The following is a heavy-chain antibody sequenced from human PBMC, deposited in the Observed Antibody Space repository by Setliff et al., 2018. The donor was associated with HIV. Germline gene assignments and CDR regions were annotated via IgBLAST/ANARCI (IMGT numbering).Heavy chain of an antibody. D-gene: IGHD1-26*01. CDR3: AKAAYSGSYYYDY. V-gene: IGHV3-43*02. Sequence: GGSLRLSCEVSGFTFSSNAMHWVRQAPGKGLEWVSLISWDGGSTYYADPVKGRFTISRDNSKNSLYLQMNSLRTEDTALYYCAKAAYSGSYYYDYWGQGTLVTVSS. J-gene: IGHJ4*02. CDR2: ISWDGGST. CDR1: GFTFSSNA.